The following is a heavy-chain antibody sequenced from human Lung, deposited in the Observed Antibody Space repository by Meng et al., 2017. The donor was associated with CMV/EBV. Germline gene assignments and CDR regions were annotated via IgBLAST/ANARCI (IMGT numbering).Heavy chain of an antibody. CDR2: ISGSGGST. CDR3: ARCGSGRSSGWRGYGMDV. D-gene: IGHD6-19*01. J-gene: IGHJ6*02. V-gene: IGHV3-23*01. CDR1: GFSFNSYA. Sequence: GESLKISCAASGFSFNSYAMTWVRQAPGKGLEWVSGISGSGGSTYYADSVKGRFTIARDNSKNTLFMQMNSLRAEDTAVYYCARCGSGRSSGWRGYGMDVWGQGTTVTVSS.